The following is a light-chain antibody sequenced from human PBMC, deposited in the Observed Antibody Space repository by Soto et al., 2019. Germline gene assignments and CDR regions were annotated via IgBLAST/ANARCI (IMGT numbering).Light chain of an antibody. CDR1: QTISSW. CDR3: QQYNSYSLT. V-gene: IGKV1-5*03. CDR2: QAS. J-gene: IGKJ1*01. Sequence: DIQMTQSPSALSASVGARVTITWRASQTISSWLAWYQQKPGEAPRLLIYQASSLETEVPSRFSGSGSGTEFTLTISSLQTGDFATYYCQQYNSYSLTFGQGTKVDIK.